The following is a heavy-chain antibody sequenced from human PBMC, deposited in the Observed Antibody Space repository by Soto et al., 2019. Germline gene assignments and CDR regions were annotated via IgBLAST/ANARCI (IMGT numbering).Heavy chain of an antibody. D-gene: IGHD2-2*01. Sequence: SETLSLTCAVSGGSISSGGYSWSWIRQPPGKGLEWIGYMYHSGSTYYNPSLKSRVTISVDRSKNQFSLKLSSVTAADTAVYYCARGPLVPAVQRFDSWGQGTLVTVSS. CDR1: GGSISSGGYS. J-gene: IGHJ5*01. CDR3: ARGPLVPAVQRFDS. V-gene: IGHV4-30-2*01. CDR2: MYHSGST.